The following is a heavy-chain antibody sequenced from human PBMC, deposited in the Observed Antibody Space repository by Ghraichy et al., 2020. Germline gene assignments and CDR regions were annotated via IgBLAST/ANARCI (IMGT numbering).Heavy chain of an antibody. CDR1: GDSVSSNSAA. CDR3: ARGHGYWFDP. D-gene: IGHD4-17*01. V-gene: IGHV6-1*01. J-gene: IGHJ5*02. Sequence: LRLSCAISGDSVSSNSAAWNWIRQSPSRGLEWLGRTYYRSKWYNDYAVPVKSRITINPDTSKNQFSLQLNSVTPEDTAVYYCARGHGYWFDPWGQGTLVTVSS. CDR2: TYYRSKWYN.